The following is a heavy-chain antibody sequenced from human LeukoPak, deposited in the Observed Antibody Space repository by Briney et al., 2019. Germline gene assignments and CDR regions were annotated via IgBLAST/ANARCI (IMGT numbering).Heavy chain of an antibody. CDR3: ARHTYYYDSSGYYQEGGGYYFDY. CDR1: GGTFSSYA. V-gene: IGHV1-69*06. D-gene: IGHD3-22*01. J-gene: IGHJ4*02. CDR2: IIPIFGTA. Sequence: GASVKVSCKASGGTFSSYAISWVRQAPGQGLEWMGGIIPIFGTANYAQKFQGRVTITADKSTSTAYMELSSPRSEDTAVYYCARHTYYYDSSGYYQEGGGYYFDYWGQGTLVTVSS.